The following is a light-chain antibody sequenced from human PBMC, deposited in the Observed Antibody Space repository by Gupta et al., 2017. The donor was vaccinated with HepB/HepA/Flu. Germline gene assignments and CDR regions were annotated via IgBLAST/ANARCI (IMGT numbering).Light chain of an antibody. CDR3: QQSSNWPPT. J-gene: IGKJ4*02. Sequence: VLTQSPATLSLYPGERATISCRASQSVSSYLAWYQQKPGQAPRLLIDDASNRATGIPARFSGSGSGTDFTLTISSLETEDFAVYYCQQSSNWPPTFGGGTKVEI. V-gene: IGKV3-11*01. CDR1: QSVSSY. CDR2: DAS.